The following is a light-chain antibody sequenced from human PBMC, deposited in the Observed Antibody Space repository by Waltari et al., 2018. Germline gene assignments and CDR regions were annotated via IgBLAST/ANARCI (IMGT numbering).Light chain of an antibody. CDR3: QYYNSYPWT. Sequence: DIQMTQSPSTLSASVGDRVTITCRASQSISNWLAWHQQKPGKAPKLLIYKASSLESGVPSRFSGSGSGTEFTLTISSLQPDDFATYYCQYYNSYPWTFGQGTKVEI. CDR1: QSISNW. V-gene: IGKV1-5*03. CDR2: KAS. J-gene: IGKJ1*01.